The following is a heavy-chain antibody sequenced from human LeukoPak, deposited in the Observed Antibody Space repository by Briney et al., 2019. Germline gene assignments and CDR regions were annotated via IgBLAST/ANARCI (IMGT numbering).Heavy chain of an antibody. V-gene: IGHV1-18*01. J-gene: IGHJ6*02. CDR3: ARGRVSYGSGVDGMDV. CDR1: GYTFTSYG. CDR2: ISAYNGNT. Sequence: ASVKVSCKASGYTFTSYGISWVRQAPGQGLEWMGRISAYNGNTNYAQKLQGRVTMTTDTSTSTAYMELRSLRSDDTAVYYCARGRVSYGSGVDGMDVWGQGTTVTVSS. D-gene: IGHD3-10*01.